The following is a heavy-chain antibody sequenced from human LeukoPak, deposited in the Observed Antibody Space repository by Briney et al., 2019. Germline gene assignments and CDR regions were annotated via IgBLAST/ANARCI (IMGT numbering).Heavy chain of an antibody. CDR3: ASMVRGVMGYNWFDP. CDR1: GGSISSGGYS. Sequence: SETLSLTCAVSGGSISSGGYSWRWIRQPPGKGLEWIGYIYHSGSTYYNPSLKSRVTISVDRSKNQFSLKLSSVTAADTAVYYCASMVRGVMGYNWFDPWGQGTLVTVSS. V-gene: IGHV4-30-2*01. J-gene: IGHJ5*02. D-gene: IGHD3-10*01. CDR2: IYHSGST.